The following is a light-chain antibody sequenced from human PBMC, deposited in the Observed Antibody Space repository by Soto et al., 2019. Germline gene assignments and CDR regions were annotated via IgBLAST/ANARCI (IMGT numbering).Light chain of an antibody. V-gene: IGKV1-39*01. CDR1: QSIITY. Sequence: DIQMTQSPSSLSASIGDRVTITCRASQSIITYLNWYQQKPGNAPKLLIHGASSLESGVPSWFSGSGSGTDFTLTISSLQPEDFATYYCQQSYSSPPEYTFGQGTKLEIK. J-gene: IGKJ2*01. CDR3: QQSYSSPPEYT. CDR2: GAS.